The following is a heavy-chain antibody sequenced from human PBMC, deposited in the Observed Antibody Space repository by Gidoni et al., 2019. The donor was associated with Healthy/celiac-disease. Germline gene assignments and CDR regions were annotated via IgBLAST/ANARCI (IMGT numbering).Heavy chain of an antibody. D-gene: IGHD3-9*01. Sequence: EVQLVESVGGLVQPGRSLRLSCAASGFTFDDYAMHWVRQAPGKGLEGVSGISWNSGSIGYADSVKGRFTISRDNAKNSLYLQMNSLRAEDTALYYCAKALTYYDILTGGDGMDVWGQGTTVTVSS. CDR3: AKALTYYDILTGGDGMDV. J-gene: IGHJ6*02. V-gene: IGHV3-9*01. CDR2: ISWNSGSI. CDR1: GFTFDDYA.